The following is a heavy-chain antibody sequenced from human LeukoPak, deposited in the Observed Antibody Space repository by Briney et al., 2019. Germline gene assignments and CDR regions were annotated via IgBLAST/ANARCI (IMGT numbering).Heavy chain of an antibody. D-gene: IGHD3-22*01. CDR2: ISGSGGST. Sequence: GGSLRLSCAASGFTFSSYAMSWDRQAPGKGLEWVSAISGSGGSTYYADSVKGRFTISRDNSKNTLYLQMNSLRAEDTAVYYCAKSGYYYDSSGNYYWGQGTLVTVSS. CDR1: GFTFSSYA. V-gene: IGHV3-23*01. CDR3: AKSGYYYDSSGNYY. J-gene: IGHJ4*02.